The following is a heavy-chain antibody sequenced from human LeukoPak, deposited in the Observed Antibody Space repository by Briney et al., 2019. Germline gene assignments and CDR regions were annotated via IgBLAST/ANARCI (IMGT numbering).Heavy chain of an antibody. CDR2: IYYSGST. D-gene: IGHD3-9*01. CDR3: ARTGDLTGHSNYFDY. J-gene: IGHJ4*02. CDR1: GGSISSGDYY. Sequence: SQTLSLTCTVSGGSISSGDYYWSWIRQPPGKGLEWIGYIYYSGSTYYNLSLKSRVTISVDTSKNQFSLKLSSVTAADTAVYYCARTGDLTGHSNYFDYWGQGTLVTVSS. V-gene: IGHV4-30-4*01.